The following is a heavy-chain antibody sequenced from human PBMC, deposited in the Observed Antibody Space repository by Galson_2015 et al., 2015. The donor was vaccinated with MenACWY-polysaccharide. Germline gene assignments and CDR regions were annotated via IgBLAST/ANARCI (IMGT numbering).Heavy chain of an antibody. V-gene: IGHV3-11*01. D-gene: IGHD2-2*02. CDR1: GFTFSDSY. CDR2: ISSSGNPI. Sequence: SMRLSCAASGFTFSDSYMSWLRQAPGKGLEWVSYISSSGNPISYADSGRGRCTISRDNAKNALYLQMNSLRAEDTAVYYCARHYCSGASGYTSIYGYFIGVWGKGTTGTVSS. J-gene: IGHJ6*03. CDR3: ARHYCSGASGYTSIYGYFIGV.